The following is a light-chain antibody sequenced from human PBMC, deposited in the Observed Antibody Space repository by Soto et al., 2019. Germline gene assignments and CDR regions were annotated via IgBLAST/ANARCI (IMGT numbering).Light chain of an antibody. CDR3: QQYNSYPGT. CDR2: DAS. J-gene: IGKJ1*01. V-gene: IGKV1-5*01. CDR1: QSISSW. Sequence: DIQMTQSPSTLSASVGDRVTITCRASQSISSWLAWYQQKPEKAPKPMIYDASSLESGVPSRFSGSGSGKEFTLTISSLQPDDFATYYCQQYNSYPGTFGQGTKVEIK.